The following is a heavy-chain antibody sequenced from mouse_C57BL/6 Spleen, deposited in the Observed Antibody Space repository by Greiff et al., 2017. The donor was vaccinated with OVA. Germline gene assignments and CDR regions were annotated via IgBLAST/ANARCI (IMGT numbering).Heavy chain of an antibody. D-gene: IGHD2-5*01. J-gene: IGHJ4*01. Sequence: VQLQQPGAELVKPGASVKLSCKASGYTFTSYWMHWVKQRPGQGLEWIGMIHPNSGSTNYNEKFKSKATLTVDKSSSTAYMQLSSLTSEDSAVYYCARSPYYSNYENAMDYWGQGTSVTVSS. CDR2: IHPNSGST. CDR3: ARSPYYSNYENAMDY. V-gene: IGHV1-64*01. CDR1: GYTFTSYW.